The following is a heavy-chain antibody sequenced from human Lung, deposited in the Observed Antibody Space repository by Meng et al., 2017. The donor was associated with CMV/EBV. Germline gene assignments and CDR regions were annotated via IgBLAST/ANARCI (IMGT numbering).Heavy chain of an antibody. CDR1: GFTFSSYS. V-gene: IGHV3-21*01. CDR2: ISSSSSYI. J-gene: IGHJ6*02. Sequence: GGSXRLXCAASGFTFSSYSMNWVRQAPGKGLEWVSSISSSSSYIYYADSVKGRFTISRDNAKNSLYLQMNSLRAEDTAVYYCAVYCSSTSCHRDGMDGWGQGXTVTVSS. D-gene: IGHD2-2*01. CDR3: AVYCSSTSCHRDGMDG.